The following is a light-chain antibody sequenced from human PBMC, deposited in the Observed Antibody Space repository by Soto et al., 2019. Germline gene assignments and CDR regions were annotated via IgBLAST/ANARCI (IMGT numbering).Light chain of an antibody. CDR1: TGAVTSGHY. J-gene: IGLJ2*01. Sequence: QAVVTRVPSLTVSPGGAVTLTCASSTGAVTSGHYTNWLQQKPGQAPRALIYSTDTKHSWTPARFSGSLLGGKAALTLSGAQPEDEADYYCLLYYGGAVIFGAGTKLTVL. CDR2: STD. CDR3: LLYYGGAVI. V-gene: IGLV7-43*01.